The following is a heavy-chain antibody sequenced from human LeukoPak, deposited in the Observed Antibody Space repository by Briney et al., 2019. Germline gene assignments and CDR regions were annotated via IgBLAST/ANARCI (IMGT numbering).Heavy chain of an antibody. D-gene: IGHD3-22*01. CDR1: GFTFSNHG. Sequence: GGSLRLSCAASGFTFSNHGMNWVRQAPGKGLEWVSGISPSADIKYYADSVKGRFTISRDNSKNTLYLQMNSLRAEDTAVYYCARDPGSSYYYDSSGSYFDYWGQGTLVTVSS. CDR2: ISPSADIK. CDR3: ARDPGSSYYYDSSGSYFDY. V-gene: IGHV3-23*01. J-gene: IGHJ4*02.